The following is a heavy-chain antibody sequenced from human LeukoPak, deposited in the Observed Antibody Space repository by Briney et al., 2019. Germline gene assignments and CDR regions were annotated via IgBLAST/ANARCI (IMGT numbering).Heavy chain of an antibody. CDR1: GGSISSYY. Sequence: KPSETLSLTCTVSGGSISSYYWSWIRQPPGKGLEWIGYIYYSGSTNYNPSLKSRVTISVDTSKNEFSLKLSSVTAADTAVYYCARDTAYTDYWGQGALVTVSS. J-gene: IGHJ4*02. CDR3: ARDTAYTDY. CDR2: IYYSGST. V-gene: IGHV4-59*01. D-gene: IGHD4-11*01.